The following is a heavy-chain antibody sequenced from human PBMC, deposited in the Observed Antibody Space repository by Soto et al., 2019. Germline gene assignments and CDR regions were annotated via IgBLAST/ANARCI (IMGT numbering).Heavy chain of an antibody. V-gene: IGHV3-48*02. J-gene: IGHJ3*02. CDR3: ARDQWEEIIAAAGDDAFDI. CDR2: ISSSSSTI. D-gene: IGHD6-13*01. Sequence: GGSLRLSCAASGFTFSSYSMNWVRQAPGKGLEWVSYISSSSSTIYYADSVKGRFTISRDNAKNSLYLQMNSLRDEDTAVYYCARDQWEEIIAAAGDDAFDIWGQGTMVTVSS. CDR1: GFTFSSYS.